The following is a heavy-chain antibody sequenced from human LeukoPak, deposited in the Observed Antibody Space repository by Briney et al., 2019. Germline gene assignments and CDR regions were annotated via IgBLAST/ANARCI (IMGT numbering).Heavy chain of an antibody. D-gene: IGHD3-10*01. J-gene: IGHJ4*02. CDR1: GFPFSSHG. Sequence: GGSLRLSCAGSGFPFSSHGMNWVRQAPGKGLEWVSGISPGGGPTYADSVRGRFTISRDDSKNSLYLQMNSLRAEDTAVYYCASLLWFGELFAFDYWGQGTLVTVSS. CDR2: ISPGGGPT. CDR3: ASLLWFGELFAFDY. V-gene: IGHV3-23*01.